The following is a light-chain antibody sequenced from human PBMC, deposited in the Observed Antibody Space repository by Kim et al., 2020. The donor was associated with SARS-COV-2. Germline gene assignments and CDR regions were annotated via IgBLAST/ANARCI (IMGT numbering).Light chain of an antibody. CDR3: QQYYSTPPT. CDR2: WAS. V-gene: IGKV4-1*01. Sequence: RATINCKSSPSVLYSSNNKSYLAWYQQKPGQPPKLLIYWASTRESGVPDRFSGSGSGTDFTLTISSLQAEDVAVYYCQQYYSTPPTFGQGTKLEI. J-gene: IGKJ2*01. CDR1: PSVLYSSNNKSY.